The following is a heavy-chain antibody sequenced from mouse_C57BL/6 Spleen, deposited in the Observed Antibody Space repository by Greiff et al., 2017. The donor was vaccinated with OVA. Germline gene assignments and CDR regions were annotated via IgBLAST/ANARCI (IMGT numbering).Heavy chain of an antibody. V-gene: IGHV1-64*01. D-gene: IGHD1-1*01. CDR3: ASEVYGSSFAY. Sequence: QVQLQQPGAELVKPGASVKLSCKASGYTFTSYWMHWVKQRPGQGLEWIGMIHPNSGSTNYNEKFKSKATLTVDKSSSTAYMQLSSLTSEDSAVYYCASEVYGSSFAYWGQGTLVTVSA. CDR2: IHPNSGST. J-gene: IGHJ3*01. CDR1: GYTFTSYW.